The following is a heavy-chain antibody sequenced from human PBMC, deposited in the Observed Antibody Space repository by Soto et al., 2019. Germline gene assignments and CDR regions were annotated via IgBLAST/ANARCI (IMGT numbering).Heavy chain of an antibody. CDR1: GFTFSNHG. Sequence: QVQLVESGGGVVQPGRSLRLSCAASGFTFSNHGMHWVRQAPGKGLEWVARIYYDGSNEYYADSVKGRFTISRDNSKNTVYLQMNSQRVEDTAVYYCARGRGSGSFYQLDYWGQGTLVTVSS. J-gene: IGHJ4*02. D-gene: IGHD1-26*01. CDR3: ARGRGSGSFYQLDY. CDR2: IYYDGSNE. V-gene: IGHV3-33*01.